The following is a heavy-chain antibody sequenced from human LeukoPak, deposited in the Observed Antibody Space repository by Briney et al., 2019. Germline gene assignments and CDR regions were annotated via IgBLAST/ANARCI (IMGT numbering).Heavy chain of an antibody. CDR2: ISYDGSNK. CDR3: ARSGSYYGIDY. J-gene: IGHJ4*02. Sequence: GGSLRLSCAASGFTFSSYGMHWVRQAPGKGLEWVAVISYDGSNKYYADSVKGRFTISRDNSKNTLYLQMNSLRAEDTAVYYCARSGSYYGIDYWGQGTLVTVSS. CDR1: GFTFSSYG. V-gene: IGHV3-30*03. D-gene: IGHD3-10*01.